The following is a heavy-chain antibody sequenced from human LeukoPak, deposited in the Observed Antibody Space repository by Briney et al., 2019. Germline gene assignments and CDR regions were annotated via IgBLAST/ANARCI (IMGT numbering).Heavy chain of an antibody. V-gene: IGHV4-30-2*01. D-gene: IGHD6-6*01. CDR1: GGSISSGGYY. Sequence: PSETLSLTCTVSGGSISSGGYYWSWIRQPPGKGLEWIGYIYHSGSTYYNPSLKSRVTISVDRSKNQFSLKLRSVTAADTAVFYCAREVGDIAARYFDYWGQGTLVTVSS. CDR3: AREVGDIAARYFDY. CDR2: IYHSGST. J-gene: IGHJ4*02.